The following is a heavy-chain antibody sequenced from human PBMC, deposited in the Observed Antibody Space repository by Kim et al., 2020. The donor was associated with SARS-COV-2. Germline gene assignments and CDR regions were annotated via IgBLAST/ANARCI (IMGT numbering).Heavy chain of an antibody. CDR3: ARGPIPSGHSDY. CDR1: GGSFSGYY. Sequence: SETLSLTCAVYGGSFSGYYWSWIRQPPGKGLEWIGEINHSGRTNHNPSLKSRVTISVDTSKNQFSLNVNFVTAAATAVYYFARGPIPSGHSDYWGQGILV. J-gene: IGHJ4*02. V-gene: IGHV4-34*01. D-gene: IGHD3-22*01. CDR2: INHSGRT.